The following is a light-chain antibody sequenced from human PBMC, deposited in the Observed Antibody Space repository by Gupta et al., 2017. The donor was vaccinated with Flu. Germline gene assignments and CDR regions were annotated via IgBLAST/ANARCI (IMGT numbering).Light chain of an antibody. CDR1: QSVSSY. CDR3: QQRSSWPFT. Sequence: PTPLCSSPRERATLSCMASQSVSSYLDWYQQKPGQAPRLLISDASNRSTDFPARFSGSGSGTDFTLTISSLQPEDFAVYYCQQRSSWPFTFGQGTLVEIK. CDR2: DAS. V-gene: IGKV3-11*01. J-gene: IGKJ5*01.